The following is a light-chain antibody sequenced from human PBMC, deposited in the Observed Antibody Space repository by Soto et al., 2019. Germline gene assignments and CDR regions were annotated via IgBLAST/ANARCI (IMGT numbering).Light chain of an antibody. J-gene: IGKJ4*01. CDR3: QQGNSFPLT. Sequence: DIQMTQSPSSVSASIGDRVTITCRASQDIDSWLAWFQQKPGEAPRLLIYAAISLHSGVPSRFSGAASGTYFSLTISSLQPEDFATYFCQQGNSFPLTFGGGTKVEIK. CDR1: QDIDSW. CDR2: AAI. V-gene: IGKV1-12*01.